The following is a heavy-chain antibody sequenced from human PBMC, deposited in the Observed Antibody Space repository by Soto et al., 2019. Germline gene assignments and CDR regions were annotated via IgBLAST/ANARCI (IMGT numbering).Heavy chain of an antibody. Sequence: GGSLRLSCAASGFTLTRYSMNWVRQAPGKGLEWVSSISSTTNYIYYGDSMKGRFTISRDNSKNTLYVQMNSLRAEDTAVYYCAKDLAPSITIFGVVNADFDYWGQGTLVTVSS. V-gene: IGHV3-21*01. CDR2: ISSTTNYI. D-gene: IGHD3-3*01. CDR3: AKDLAPSITIFGVVNADFDY. J-gene: IGHJ4*02. CDR1: GFTLTRYS.